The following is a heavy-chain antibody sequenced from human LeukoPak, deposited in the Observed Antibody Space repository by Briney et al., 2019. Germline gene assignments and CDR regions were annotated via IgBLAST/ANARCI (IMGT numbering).Heavy chain of an antibody. V-gene: IGHV1-69*13. CDR1: GGTFSSYA. CDR3: ARTYCGGDWGLAACSPHDAFDI. J-gene: IGHJ3*02. D-gene: IGHD2-21*01. Sequence: RASVKVSCKASGGTFSSYAISWVRQAPGQGLEWMGGIIPIFGTANYAQKFQGRVTITADESTSTAYMELSSLRSEDTAVYYCARTYCGGDWGLAACSPHDAFDIWGQGTMVTVSS. CDR2: IIPIFGTA.